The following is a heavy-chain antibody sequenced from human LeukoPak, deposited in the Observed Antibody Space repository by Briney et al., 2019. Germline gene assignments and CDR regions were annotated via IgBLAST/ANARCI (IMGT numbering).Heavy chain of an antibody. CDR2: IYYSGST. CDR3: ARDSYFQH. CDR1: GGSFSGYY. V-gene: IGHV4-59*01. J-gene: IGHJ1*01. Sequence: SETLSLTCAVYGGSFSGYYWSWIRQPPGKGLEWIGYIYYSGSTNYNPSLKSRVTISVDTSKNQFSLKLSSVTAADTAVYYCARDSYFQHWGQGTLVTVSS.